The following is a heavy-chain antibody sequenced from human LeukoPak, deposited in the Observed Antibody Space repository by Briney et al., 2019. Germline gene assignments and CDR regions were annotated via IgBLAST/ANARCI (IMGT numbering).Heavy chain of an antibody. CDR2: IYYSGST. CDR3: AGPAPHSSSWYHY. J-gene: IGHJ4*02. V-gene: IGHV4-59*02. Sequence: PSETLSVTCTVSGVSVTDYYWSWIRQPPGKGLEWIGYIYYSGSTNYNPSLKSRVTISVDTSKNQFSLKLSSVTAADTAVYYCAGPAPHSSSWYHYWGQGTLVTVSS. CDR1: GVSVTDYY. D-gene: IGHD6-13*01.